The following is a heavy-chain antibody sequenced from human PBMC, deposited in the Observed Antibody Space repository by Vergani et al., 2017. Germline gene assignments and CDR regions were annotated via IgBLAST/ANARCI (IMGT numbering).Heavy chain of an antibody. V-gene: IGHV4-34*01. CDR1: GGSFSGYY. Sequence: QVQLQQWGAGLLKPSETLSLTCAVYGGSFSGYYWSWLRQPPGKGLEWIGEINHSGSTNYNPSLKSRVTISVDTSKNPFSLKLSSVTAADTAVYYCARVQELYDFWSGYRVRYYYYMDVWGKGTTVTVSS. J-gene: IGHJ6*03. CDR2: INHSGST. CDR3: ARVQELYDFWSGYRVRYYYYMDV. D-gene: IGHD3-3*01.